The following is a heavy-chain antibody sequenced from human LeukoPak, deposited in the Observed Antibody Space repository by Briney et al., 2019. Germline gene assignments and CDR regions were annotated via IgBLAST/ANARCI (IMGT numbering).Heavy chain of an antibody. CDR1: GGSITSYY. CDR3: ARLGGYSCYYDSSGYRLGELDY. Sequence: KPSETLSLTCTVSGGSITSYYWSWIRQPPGKGLEWLGYIYYIGSTNYNPSLKSRVTISVDTSKNQFSLKLSSVTAADTAVYYCARLGGYSCYYDSSGYRLGELDYWGQGTLVTVSS. D-gene: IGHD3-22*01. J-gene: IGHJ4*02. CDR2: IYYIGST. V-gene: IGHV4-59*01.